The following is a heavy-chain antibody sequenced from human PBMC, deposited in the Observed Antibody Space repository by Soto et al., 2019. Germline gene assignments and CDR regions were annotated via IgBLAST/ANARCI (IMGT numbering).Heavy chain of an antibody. J-gene: IGHJ1*01. CDR3: AKSPYKYGDPPSEY. Sequence: EVQLLESGGGLVQPGGSLRLSCAASGFTFSSYAMSWVRQAPGKGLEWVSAISGSGGSTYYADSVKGRFTISRDNSKNTLYLQMNILRAEDTAVYYCAKSPYKYGDPPSEYWGQGTLVTVSS. CDR1: GFTFSSYA. CDR2: ISGSGGST. V-gene: IGHV3-23*01. D-gene: IGHD4-17*01.